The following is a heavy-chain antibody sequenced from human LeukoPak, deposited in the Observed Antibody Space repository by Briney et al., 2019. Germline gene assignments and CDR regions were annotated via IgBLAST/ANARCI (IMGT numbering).Heavy chain of an antibody. CDR1: GYTFTSYG. D-gene: IGHD6-13*01. J-gene: IGHJ6*02. V-gene: IGHV1-18*01. CDR2: ISAYNGNT. CDR3: ARPSRNYGMDV. Sequence: EASVKVSCKASGYTFTSYGVSWVRQAPGQGLEWTGWISAYNGNTNYAQKLQGRVTMTTDTSTSTAYMELRSLRSDDTAVYYCARPSRNYGMDVWGQGTTVTVSS.